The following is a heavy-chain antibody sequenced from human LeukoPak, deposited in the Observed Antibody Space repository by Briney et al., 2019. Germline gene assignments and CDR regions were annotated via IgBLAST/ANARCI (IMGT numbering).Heavy chain of an antibody. J-gene: IGHJ4*02. CDR2: LTWNSDTI. CDR3: TKDMSPTGTTLGYLDS. V-gene: IGHV3-9*01. CDR1: GFTFDDYA. D-gene: IGHD1-1*01. Sequence: PGGSLRLSCVASGFTFDDYAMHWVRQAPGKGLEWVSCLTWNSDTIGYADSVKGRFSISRDNAKNSLYLEMNSLRPADTALYYCTKDMSPTGTTLGYLDSWGQGTLVTVSS.